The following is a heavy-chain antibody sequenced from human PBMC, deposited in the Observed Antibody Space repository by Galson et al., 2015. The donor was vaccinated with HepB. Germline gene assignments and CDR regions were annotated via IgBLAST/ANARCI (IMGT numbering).Heavy chain of an antibody. J-gene: IGHJ4*02. CDR2: ISPSKGNT. CDR3: AIRTGTYPYYFDV. V-gene: IGHV1-18*01. Sequence: SVKVSCKASGYTFTSYGISWLRQAPGQGPAYMGWISPSKGNTNYAQSLQGRVTMTTDRSTTTTYMELRSLRSDDTAVYCCAIRTGTYPYYFDVWGQGTLVVVSS. CDR1: GYTFTSYG. D-gene: IGHD3-16*01.